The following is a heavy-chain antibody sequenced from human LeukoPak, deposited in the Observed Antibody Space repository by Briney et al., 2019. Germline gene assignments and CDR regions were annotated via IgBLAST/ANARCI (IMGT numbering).Heavy chain of an antibody. CDR2: ISGSGGST. CDR1: GFTFSSYA. J-gene: IGHJ4*02. Sequence: GGSLRLSCAASGFTFSSYAMSWVRQAPGKGLEWDSAISGSGGSTYYADSVKGRFTISRDNSKNTLYLQMNSLRAEDTAVYYCAKAPGVVVAATRFDYWGQGTLVTVSS. V-gene: IGHV3-23*01. D-gene: IGHD2-15*01. CDR3: AKAPGVVVAATRFDY.